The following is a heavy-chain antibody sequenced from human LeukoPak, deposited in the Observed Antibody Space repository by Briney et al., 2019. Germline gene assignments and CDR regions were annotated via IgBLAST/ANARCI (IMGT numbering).Heavy chain of an antibody. CDR2: ISGSGDST. D-gene: IGHD3-22*01. CDR3: ARYYYDSSGYPYYFDY. Sequence: GGSLRLSCAASGFTFSTYAMTWVRQAPGRGLEWVSAISGSGDSTHYADSVKGRFTISRDNSKNTVYLQMNSLRADDTAVYYCARYYYDSSGYPYYFDYWGQGTLVTVSS. V-gene: IGHV3-23*01. CDR1: GFTFSTYA. J-gene: IGHJ4*02.